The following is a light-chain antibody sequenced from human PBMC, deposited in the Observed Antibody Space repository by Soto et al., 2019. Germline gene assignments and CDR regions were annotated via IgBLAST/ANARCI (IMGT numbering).Light chain of an antibody. CDR3: QQYDSYAST. Sequence: DIQMTQSPSILSASVGDIVTITCRASQSISSWLAWYQQKPGKAPKIIIYDASSLESGGTSRFSGIGSGTEFSLTITGLQPDDFVTYYCQQYDSYASTFGQRTKVESK. J-gene: IGKJ1*01. CDR1: QSISSW. CDR2: DAS. V-gene: IGKV1-5*01.